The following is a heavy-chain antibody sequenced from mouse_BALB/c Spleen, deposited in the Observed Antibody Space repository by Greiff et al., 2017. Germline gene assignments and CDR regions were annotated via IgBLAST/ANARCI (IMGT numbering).Heavy chain of an antibody. J-gene: IGHJ2*01. CDR2: ISYSGST. Sequence: EVKVEESGPGLVKPSQSLSLTCTVTGYSITSDYAWNWIRQFPGNKLEWMGYISYSGSTSYNPSLKSRISITRDTSKNQFFLQLNSVTTEDTATYYCAKEEGYWGQGTTLTVSS. V-gene: IGHV3-2*02. CDR1: GYSITSDYA. CDR3: AKEEGY.